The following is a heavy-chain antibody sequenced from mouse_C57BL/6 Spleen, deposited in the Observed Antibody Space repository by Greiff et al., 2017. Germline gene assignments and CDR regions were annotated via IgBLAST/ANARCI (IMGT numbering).Heavy chain of an antibody. D-gene: IGHD1-1*01. Sequence: QVQLQQPGAELVKPGASVKLSCKASGYTFTSYWMHWVKQRPGQGLEWIGMIHPNSGSTNYNEKFKSKATLTVDKSSSTAYMQLSNLTSEDSAVYYCARNYYGSSDWYYDVWGTGTTVTVSS. J-gene: IGHJ1*03. V-gene: IGHV1-64*01. CDR2: IHPNSGST. CDR1: GYTFTSYW. CDR3: ARNYYGSSDWYYDV.